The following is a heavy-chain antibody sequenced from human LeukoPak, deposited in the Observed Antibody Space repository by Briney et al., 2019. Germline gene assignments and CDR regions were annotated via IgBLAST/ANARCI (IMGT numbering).Heavy chain of an antibody. CDR1: GGSVTSSGFY. V-gene: IGHV4-61*08. Sequence: SETLSLTCTVSGGSVTSSGFYWSWIRQPPGKGLEWIGYIDYSGNTKYNPSLESRVTISVDASRNQFSLKLSSVTAADTAVYYCARDLGGGYFDYWGQGTLVTVSS. CDR2: IDYSGNT. J-gene: IGHJ4*02. D-gene: IGHD4-23*01. CDR3: ARDLGGGYFDY.